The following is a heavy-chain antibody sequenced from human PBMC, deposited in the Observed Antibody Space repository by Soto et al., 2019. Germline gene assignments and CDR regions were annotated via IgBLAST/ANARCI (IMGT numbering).Heavy chain of an antibody. V-gene: IGHV4-39*01. CDR3: ARRFGGVVAVNYYYYGMDV. CDR1: GGSISSSSYY. D-gene: IGHD2-15*01. Sequence: KTSETLSLTCTVSGGSISSSSYYWGWIRQPPGKGLEWIGSIYYSGSTYYNPSLKSRVTISVDTSKNQFSLKLSSVTAADTAVYYCARRFGGVVAVNYYYYGMDVWGQGTTVTVSS. CDR2: IYYSGST. J-gene: IGHJ6*02.